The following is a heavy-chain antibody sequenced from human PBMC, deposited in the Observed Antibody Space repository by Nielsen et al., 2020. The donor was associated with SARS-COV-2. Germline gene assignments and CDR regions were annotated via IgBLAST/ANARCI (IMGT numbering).Heavy chain of an antibody. CDR3: TRPGYCSGGSCFMYDDYYYMDV. V-gene: IGHV3-73*01. Sequence: GGSLRLSCAASGFTFSGSAMHWVRQASGKGLEWVGRIRSKANSYATAYAASVKGRFTISRDDSKNTAYLQMNSLKTEDTAVYYCTRPGYCSGGSCFMYDDYYYMDVWGKGTTVTVSS. J-gene: IGHJ6*03. CDR2: IRSKANSYAT. CDR1: GFTFSGSA. D-gene: IGHD2-15*01.